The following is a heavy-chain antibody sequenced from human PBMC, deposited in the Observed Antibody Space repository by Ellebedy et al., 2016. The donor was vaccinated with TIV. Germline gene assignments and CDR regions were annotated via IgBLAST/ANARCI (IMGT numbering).Heavy chain of an antibody. D-gene: IGHD4-17*01. Sequence: LRLSXAVSGGSISSGGYSWSWIRQPPGKGLEWIGYIYHSGSTYYNPSLKSRVTISVDRSKNQFSLKLSSVTAADTAVYYCARSTVTNGGFGYWGQGTLVTVSS. V-gene: IGHV4-30-2*01. CDR3: ARSTVTNGGFGY. CDR2: IYHSGST. J-gene: IGHJ4*02. CDR1: GGSISSGGYS.